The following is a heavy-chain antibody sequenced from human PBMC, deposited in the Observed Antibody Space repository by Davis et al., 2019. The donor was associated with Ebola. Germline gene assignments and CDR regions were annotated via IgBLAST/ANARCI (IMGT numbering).Heavy chain of an antibody. CDR3: ARHSSDYFPFDS. CDR2: IYPADSDT. Sequence: GGSLRLSCKGSGYRFPNSWIGWVRQMPGRGLEWMGSIYPADSDTKYSPSLQGQVTISADTSISTAFLQWSSLKASDTAIYYCARHSSDYFPFDSWGQGTLVTVSS. J-gene: IGHJ4*02. CDR1: GYRFPNSW. D-gene: IGHD3-22*01. V-gene: IGHV5-51*01.